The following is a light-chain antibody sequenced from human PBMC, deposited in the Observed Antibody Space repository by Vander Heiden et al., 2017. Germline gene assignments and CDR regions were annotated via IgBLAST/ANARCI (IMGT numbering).Light chain of an antibody. Sequence: DIQMTPSPSSLSASVGDRVTIPCRARQSISSYLNWKPQKPGKAPKLLIHAASSFQSGVPSRFSGSGSGTDFTLTISSLQPADFATYSCQQSYSTPRTFGQGTKVEIK. CDR1: QSISSY. CDR3: QQSYSTPRT. J-gene: IGKJ1*01. CDR2: AAS. V-gene: IGKV1-39*01.